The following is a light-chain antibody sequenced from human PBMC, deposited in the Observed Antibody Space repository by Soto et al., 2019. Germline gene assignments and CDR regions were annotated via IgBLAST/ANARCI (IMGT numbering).Light chain of an antibody. CDR3: QSYDSSLSYV. J-gene: IGLJ1*01. CDR1: SSNIGARYD. V-gene: IGLV1-40*01. Sequence: QSVLTQAPSVSGSPGQRVTISCTGSSSNIGARYDVHWYQQLPGTAPKLLIYGNSNRPSGVPDRFSGSKSGTSASLAITGLQAEDEADYYCQSYDSSLSYVFGTGTKVTVL. CDR2: GNS.